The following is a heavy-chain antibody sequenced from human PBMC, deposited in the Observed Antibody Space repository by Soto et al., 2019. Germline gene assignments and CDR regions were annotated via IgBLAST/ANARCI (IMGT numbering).Heavy chain of an antibody. CDR3: AHIEEQVHSYFWFDP. J-gene: IGHJ5*02. CDR1: GFSLSTSGVA. Sequence: QITVKESGPTLVKPTQTLTLTCTFSGFSLSTSGVAVGWIRQPPGKALEWLALIYWADDKRYSPSLKSRLTITNDTSKTRVVLSITGIDPVDTATHSCAHIEEQVHSYFWFDPWGQGTLVTVSS. D-gene: IGHD3-10*01. V-gene: IGHV2-5*02. CDR2: IYWADDK.